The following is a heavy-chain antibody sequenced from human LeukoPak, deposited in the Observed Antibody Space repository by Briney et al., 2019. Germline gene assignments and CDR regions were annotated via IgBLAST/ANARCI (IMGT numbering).Heavy chain of an antibody. D-gene: IGHD3-22*01. CDR1: GYIFSSYW. Sequence: GESLKISCKGSGYIFSSYWLAWVRQMPGKGLERMGIVYPGDSDIRYSPSFQGLVTISADTSINTAYLQLSSLEASDTAMYFCARLNHYDTSGYYSSEYFQYWGQGTLVTVSS. CDR2: VYPGDSDI. J-gene: IGHJ1*01. V-gene: IGHV5-51*01. CDR3: ARLNHYDTSGYYSSEYFQY.